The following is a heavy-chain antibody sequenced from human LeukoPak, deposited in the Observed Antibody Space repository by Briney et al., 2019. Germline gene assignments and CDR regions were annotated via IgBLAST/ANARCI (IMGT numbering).Heavy chain of an antibody. V-gene: IGHV3-74*01. CDR2: IKSDGST. Sequence: GGSLRLSCAASGFPFSSYWMHWVRQAPGKGLVWVSRIKSDGSTRYADSVKGRFTISRDNAKNTVSLRMTCLRAEDTGVYYCARAPSEIGGYYPEYFRHWGQGNLVIVSS. CDR3: ARAPSEIGGYYPEYFRH. D-gene: IGHD3-22*01. J-gene: IGHJ1*01. CDR1: GFPFSSYW.